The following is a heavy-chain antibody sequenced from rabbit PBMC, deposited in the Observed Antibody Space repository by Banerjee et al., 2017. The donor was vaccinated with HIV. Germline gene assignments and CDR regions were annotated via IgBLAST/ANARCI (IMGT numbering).Heavy chain of an antibody. CDR1: GFSFSSSYW. CDR2: IKTGSSGST. Sequence: QEQLVESGGGLVQPEGSLTLTCTASGFSFSSSYWICWVRQAPGKGLEWIGCIKTGSSGSTYYASWAKGRFTISKTSPTTVTLQMTSLTAADTATYFCARDMDVSGWSWDLWGPGTLVTVS. V-gene: IGHV1S45*01. J-gene: IGHJ4*01. CDR3: ARDMDVSGWSWDL. D-gene: IGHD6-1*01.